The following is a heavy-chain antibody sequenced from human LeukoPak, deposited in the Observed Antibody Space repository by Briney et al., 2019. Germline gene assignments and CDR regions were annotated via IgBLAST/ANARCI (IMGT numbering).Heavy chain of an antibody. J-gene: IGHJ3*02. D-gene: IGHD2-2*01. CDR3: ARLNVVPAAIWRYNAFDI. V-gene: IGHV3-7*01. Sequence: PGRSLRLSCAASGFTFSSYWMSWVRQAPGKGLEWVANIKQDGSEKYYVDSVKGRFTISRDNAKNSLYLQMNSLRAEDTAVYYCARLNVVPAAIWRYNAFDIWGQGTMVTVSS. CDR2: IKQDGSEK. CDR1: GFTFSSYW.